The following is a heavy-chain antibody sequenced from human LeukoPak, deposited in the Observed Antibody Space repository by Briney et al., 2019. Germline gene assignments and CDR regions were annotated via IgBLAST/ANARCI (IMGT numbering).Heavy chain of an antibody. Sequence: RPSETLSLTCAVYGGSFSGYYWSWIRQPPGKGLEWIGEINHSGSTNYNPSLKSRVTISVDTSKNQFSLKLSSVTAADTAMYYCARAVYSENDYWGQGTLVTVSS. J-gene: IGHJ4*02. CDR3: ARAVYSENDY. CDR2: INHSGST. D-gene: IGHD2-8*01. CDR1: GGSFSGYY. V-gene: IGHV4-34*01.